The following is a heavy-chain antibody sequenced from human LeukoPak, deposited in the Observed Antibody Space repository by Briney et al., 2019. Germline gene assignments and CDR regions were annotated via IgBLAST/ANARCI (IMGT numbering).Heavy chain of an antibody. Sequence: SETLSLTCAVYGGSFSGYYWSWIRQPPGKGLEWIGEINHSGSTNYNPSLKSRVTISVDTSKNQFSLKLSSVTAADTAVYYCARGPWGYCSSTSCRGFDPWGQETLVTVSS. CDR3: ARGPWGYCSSTSCRGFDP. CDR1: GGSFSGYY. V-gene: IGHV4-34*01. J-gene: IGHJ5*02. D-gene: IGHD2-2*01. CDR2: INHSGST.